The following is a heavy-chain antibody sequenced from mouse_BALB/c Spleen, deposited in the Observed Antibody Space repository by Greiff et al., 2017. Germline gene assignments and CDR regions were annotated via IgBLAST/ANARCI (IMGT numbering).Heavy chain of an antibody. D-gene: IGHD2-10*02. V-gene: IGHV1-14*01. CDR3: ARDLEFAY. Sequence: VQLQQSGPELVKPGASVKMSCKASGYTFTSYVMHWVKQKPGQGLEWIGYINPYKDGTKYNEKFKGKATLTSDKSSSTAYMELSSLTSEDSAVYYCARDLEFAYWGQGTLVTVSA. J-gene: IGHJ3*01. CDR2: INPYKDGT. CDR1: GYTFTSYV.